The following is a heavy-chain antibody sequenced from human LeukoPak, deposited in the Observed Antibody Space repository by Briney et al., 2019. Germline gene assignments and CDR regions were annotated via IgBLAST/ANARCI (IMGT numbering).Heavy chain of an antibody. CDR2: LSTTGGST. V-gene: IGHV3-23*01. CDR1: GFTFSSYA. CDR3: AKRIAAAGPYFDY. J-gene: IGHJ4*02. Sequence: PGGSLRLSCAASGFTFSSYAMSWVRQAPWKGLEWVSALSTTGGSTYYADSVKGRFTISRDNSKNTLYLQMNSLRAEDTALYYCAKRIAAAGPYFDYWGQGTLVTVSS. D-gene: IGHD6-13*01.